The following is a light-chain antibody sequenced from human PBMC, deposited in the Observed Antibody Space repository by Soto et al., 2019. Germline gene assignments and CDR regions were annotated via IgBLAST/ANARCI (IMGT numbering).Light chain of an antibody. V-gene: IGLV2-23*03. CDR1: SSDVGSYNL. Sequence: QSALPQPASVSGSPGQSITISCTGTSSDVGSYNLVSWYQQHPGKAPKLMIYEGSKRPSGVSNRFSGSKSGNTASLTISGLQAEDEAAYYCCSYADSSTFVFGGGTKLTVL. CDR2: EGS. CDR3: CSYADSSTFV. J-gene: IGLJ2*01.